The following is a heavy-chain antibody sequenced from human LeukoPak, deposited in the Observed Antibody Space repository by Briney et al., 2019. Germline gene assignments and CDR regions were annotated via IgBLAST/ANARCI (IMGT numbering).Heavy chain of an antibody. V-gene: IGHV3-66*01. D-gene: IGHD6-13*01. CDR3: ARDLEAANTYYFDY. CDR1: GFTVSSSY. CDR2: ISSAGTT. Sequence: GGSLRLSCAASGFTVSSSYMSWVRQAPGKGLEWVSIISSAGTTYYADSVKGRFTISRDNSKNTVYLQVNSLRDEDTVVYYCARDLEAANTYYFDYWGQGTMVTVSS. J-gene: IGHJ4*02.